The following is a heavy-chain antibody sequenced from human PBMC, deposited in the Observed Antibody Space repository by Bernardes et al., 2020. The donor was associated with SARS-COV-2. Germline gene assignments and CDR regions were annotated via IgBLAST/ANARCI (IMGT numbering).Heavy chain of an antibody. D-gene: IGHD4-17*01. CDR2: IYDTGNT. CDR3: ARRATVTAYHFDY. CDR1: GGSITGYY. Sequence: ETLSITCTVSGGSITGYYWSWIRQSPGTGLEWIGFIYDTGNTTYNPSLKSRVSISVDTSKNQFSLKLGSVSATDTAVYFCARRATVTAYHFDYWGQGALVTVSS. J-gene: IGHJ4*02. V-gene: IGHV4-59*08.